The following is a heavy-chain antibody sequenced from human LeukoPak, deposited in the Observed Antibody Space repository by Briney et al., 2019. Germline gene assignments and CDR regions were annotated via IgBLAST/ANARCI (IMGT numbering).Heavy chain of an antibody. CDR3: AKLSEYSFDS. Sequence: QPGGSLRLSCTASGFTFAGYWMTWVRHPPGKGLEWVANIKSDGSEKYYVDSVKGRFTVSRDNTKNSLSLQLNSLRAEDTGVYYCAKLSEYSFDSRGQGTQVTVSS. J-gene: IGHJ4*02. CDR2: IKSDGSEK. D-gene: IGHD6-6*01. CDR1: GFTFAGYW. V-gene: IGHV3-7*02.